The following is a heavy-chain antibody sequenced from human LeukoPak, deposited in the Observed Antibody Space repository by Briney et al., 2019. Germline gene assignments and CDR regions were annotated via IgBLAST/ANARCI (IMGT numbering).Heavy chain of an antibody. D-gene: IGHD3-10*01. V-gene: IGHV4-4*07. J-gene: IGHJ4*02. Sequence: PSETLSLTCTVSGGSIDNYYWSWIRQPAGKGLEWIGRIYSSGITNYDPSLKSRVTISVDTSKNQLSLKLSSVTAADTAVYYCARGEWFGELLPYFDYWGQGTLVTVSS. CDR2: IYSSGIT. CDR3: ARGEWFGELLPYFDY. CDR1: GGSIDNYY.